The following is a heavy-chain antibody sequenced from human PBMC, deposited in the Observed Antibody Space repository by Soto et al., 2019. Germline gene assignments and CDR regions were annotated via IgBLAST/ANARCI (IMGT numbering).Heavy chain of an antibody. CDR2: ISSSSSYI. CDR1: GFTFSSYS. V-gene: IGHV3-21*01. Sequence: EVQLVESGGGLVKPGGSLRLSCAASGFTFSSYSMNWVRQAPGKGLEWVSSISSSSSYIYYADSVKGRCTISRDNAKNSLYLQMNSLRAEDTAVYYCARESEVAATGVLYYYMDVWGKGTTVTVSS. CDR3: ARESEVAATGVLYYYMDV. J-gene: IGHJ6*03. D-gene: IGHD2-15*01.